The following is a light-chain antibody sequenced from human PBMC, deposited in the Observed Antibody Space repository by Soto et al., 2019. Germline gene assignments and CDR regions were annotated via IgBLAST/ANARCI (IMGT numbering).Light chain of an antibody. J-gene: IGKJ3*01. CDR2: GAS. V-gene: IGKV3-20*01. CDR1: QSITSIY. CDR3: QQYGSSPIT. Sequence: EIVLTQSPGTLSLSPGERATLSCRASQSITSIYLAWYHQKPGQPPRLLIYGASSRATGIPDRFSGSGSGTDFTLTISRLEPEDLAVYYCQQYGSSPITFGPGTKGDIK.